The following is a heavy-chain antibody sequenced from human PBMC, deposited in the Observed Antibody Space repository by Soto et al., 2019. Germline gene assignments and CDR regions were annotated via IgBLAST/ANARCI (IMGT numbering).Heavy chain of an antibody. Sequence: SQTLSLTCAISGDSVSSNSAAWNWIRQSPSRGLEWLGRTYYRSKWYNDYAVSVKSRITINPGTSKNQFSLQLDSVTPEDTAVYFCARTLSSSAENWFDPWGQGTLVTVSS. D-gene: IGHD6-6*01. V-gene: IGHV6-1*01. CDR2: TYYRSKWYN. CDR1: GDSVSSNSAA. J-gene: IGHJ5*02. CDR3: ARTLSSSAENWFDP.